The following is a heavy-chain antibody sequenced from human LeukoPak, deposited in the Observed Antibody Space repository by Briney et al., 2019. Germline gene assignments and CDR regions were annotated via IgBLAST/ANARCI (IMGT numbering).Heavy chain of an antibody. CDR1: GFTFSNYA. CDR2: ISGIGGNT. CDR3: AKEARIAARRGGDY. Sequence: GGSLRLSCAASGFTFSNYAMSWVRQAPGKGLEWVSGISGIGGNTYYADSVKGRFNISRDNSKNTLYLRMNSLRAEDTAVYYCAKEARIAARRGGDYWGQGTLVTVSS. J-gene: IGHJ4*02. D-gene: IGHD6-6*01. V-gene: IGHV3-23*01.